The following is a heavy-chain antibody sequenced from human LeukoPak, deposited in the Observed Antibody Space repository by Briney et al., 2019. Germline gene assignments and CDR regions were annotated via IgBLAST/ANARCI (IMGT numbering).Heavy chain of an antibody. CDR1: GYTFTSYY. D-gene: IGHD2-15*01. V-gene: IGHV1-46*01. Sequence: ASVKVSCKASGYTFTSYYMHWVRQAPGQGLEWMGIINPSGGSTSYAQKFQGRVTMTRDTSTGTVYMELSSLRSEDTAVYYCARDRGLGYCSGGSCYSSYYYGMDVWGQGTTVTVSS. CDR3: ARDRGLGYCSGGSCYSSYYYGMDV. CDR2: INPSGGST. J-gene: IGHJ6*02.